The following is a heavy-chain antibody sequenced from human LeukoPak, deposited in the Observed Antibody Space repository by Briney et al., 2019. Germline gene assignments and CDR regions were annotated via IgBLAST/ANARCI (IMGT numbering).Heavy chain of an antibody. CDR3: TAYYDFLTGYNTRRDY. D-gene: IGHD3-9*01. CDR2: IRSKNDGGTT. CDR1: GFPFTIAW. J-gene: IGHJ4*02. V-gene: IGHV3-15*01. Sequence: GGSLRLSCAASGFPFTIAWMSWVRQAPGNGLEWIDRIRSKNDGGTTDYAAPVKGKFTISRDDSKSTLYLHMSSLTTEDTAIYYCTAYYDFLTGYNTRRDYWGRGTLVTVSS.